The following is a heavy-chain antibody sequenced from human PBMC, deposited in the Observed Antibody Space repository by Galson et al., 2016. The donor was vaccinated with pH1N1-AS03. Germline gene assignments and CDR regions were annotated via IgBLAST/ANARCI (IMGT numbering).Heavy chain of an antibody. Sequence: SETLSLTCTVSGGSLTNYYWSWIRQPAGRGLESIGRIHSGGSTDYNPSLRTRVTMSKDSSKNQISLNLTSVSASDTAIYYCARGRGFSNLDPVGYWGQGILVTVSS. J-gene: IGHJ4*02. CDR1: GGSLTNYY. V-gene: IGHV4-4*07. CDR3: ARGRGFSNLDPVGY. CDR2: IHSGGST. D-gene: IGHD3-10*01.